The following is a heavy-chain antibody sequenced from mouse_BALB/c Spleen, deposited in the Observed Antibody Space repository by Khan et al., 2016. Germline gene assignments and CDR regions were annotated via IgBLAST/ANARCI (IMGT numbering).Heavy chain of an antibody. CDR2: IWGDGST. Sequence: QVQLKESGPGLVAPSQSLSITCTVSGFSVTGFPVNWVRQPPGQGLEWLGAIWGDGSTAYDSALKSRLSISKDASKSQVFLQMNSLQTDDTAGDYCASYYDYDGGFAYWGQGTLVTVSA. D-gene: IGHD2-4*01. CDR1: GFSVTGFP. V-gene: IGHV2-6-7*01. J-gene: IGHJ3*01. CDR3: ASYYDYDGGFAY.